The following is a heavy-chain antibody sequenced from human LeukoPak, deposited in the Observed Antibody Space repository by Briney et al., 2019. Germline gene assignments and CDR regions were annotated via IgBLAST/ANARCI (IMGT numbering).Heavy chain of an antibody. D-gene: IGHD6-13*01. V-gene: IGHV1-69*06. CDR2: IIPIFGTA. CDR3: ARDLYSSSWYPRTNYFDY. CDR1: GGTFSSYA. J-gene: IGHJ4*02. Sequence: SVKVSCKASGGTFSSYAISWVRQAPGQGLEWMGGIIPIFGTANYAQKFQGRVTITADKSTSTAYMELSSLRSEDTAVYYCARDLYSSSWYPRTNYFDYWGQGTLVTVSS.